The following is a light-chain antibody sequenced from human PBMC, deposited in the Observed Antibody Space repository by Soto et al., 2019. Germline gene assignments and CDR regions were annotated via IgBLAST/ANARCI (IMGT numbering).Light chain of an antibody. J-gene: IGLJ1*01. Sequence: QSVLTQPPSVSGAPGQRVTISCTGSSTNIGAGYDVHWYQQLPGTAPKLLIYGNSNRPSGVPDRFSGSKSGTSASLAITGLQDDDEADYYCQSYDSSRSGYVFGTGTKLTVL. CDR3: QSYDSSRSGYV. V-gene: IGLV1-40*01. CDR2: GNS. CDR1: STNIGAGYD.